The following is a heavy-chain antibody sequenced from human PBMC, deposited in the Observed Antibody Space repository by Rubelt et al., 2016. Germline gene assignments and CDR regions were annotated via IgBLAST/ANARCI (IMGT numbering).Heavy chain of an antibody. Sequence: KASGGTFSSYAISWVRQAPGQGLEWMGGIIPIFGTANYAQKFQGRVTITADKSTSTAYMELSSLRSEDTAVYYCARGVGGKIWFDPWGQGTLVTVSS. CDR2: IIPIFGTA. D-gene: IGHD4-23*01. V-gene: IGHV1-69*06. J-gene: IGHJ5*02. CDR3: ARGVGGKIWFDP. CDR1: GGTFSSYA.